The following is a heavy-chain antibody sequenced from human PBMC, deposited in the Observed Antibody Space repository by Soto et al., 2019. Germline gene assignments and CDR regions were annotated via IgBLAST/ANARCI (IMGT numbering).Heavy chain of an antibody. Sequence: QVQLVQSGAEVKKPGSSVKVSCKASGGTFSSYAISWVRQAPGQGLEWMGGIIPIFGTANYAQKFQGRVTITADESTSTAYMELSSPRSEDTAVYYCAGEISGYCSGGSCYTGGYWGQGTLVTVSS. CDR2: IIPIFGTA. V-gene: IGHV1-69*01. CDR1: GGTFSSYA. D-gene: IGHD2-15*01. CDR3: AGEISGYCSGGSCYTGGY. J-gene: IGHJ4*02.